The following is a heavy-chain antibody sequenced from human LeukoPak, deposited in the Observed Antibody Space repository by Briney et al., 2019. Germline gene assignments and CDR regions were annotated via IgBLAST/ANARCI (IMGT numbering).Heavy chain of an antibody. D-gene: IGHD3-22*01. J-gene: IGHJ1*01. Sequence: ASVKVSCKASGYTFTGYYMHWVRQAPGQGLEWMGRINPNSGGTNYAQKFQGRVTMTRDTSISTAYMELSRLRSDDTAVYYCARGSYYYDSSGLQYFQHGGQGTLVTVSS. CDR2: INPNSGGT. V-gene: IGHV1-2*06. CDR3: ARGSYYYDSSGLQYFQH. CDR1: GYTFTGYY.